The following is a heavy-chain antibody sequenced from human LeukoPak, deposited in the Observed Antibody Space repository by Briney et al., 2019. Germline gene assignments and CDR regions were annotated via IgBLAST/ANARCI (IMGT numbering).Heavy chain of an antibody. CDR2: IYYSGST. Sequence: SETLSLTCTVSGGSISSSSYYWGWIRQPPGKGLEWIGSIYYSGSTYYNPSPKSRVTISVDTSKNQFSLKLSSVTAADTAVYYCARCDEGPLLDIVVVVAAERGKAFDIWGQGTMVTVSS. J-gene: IGHJ3*02. V-gene: IGHV4-39*07. CDR3: ARCDEGPLLDIVVVVAAERGKAFDI. D-gene: IGHD2-15*01. CDR1: GGSISSSSYY.